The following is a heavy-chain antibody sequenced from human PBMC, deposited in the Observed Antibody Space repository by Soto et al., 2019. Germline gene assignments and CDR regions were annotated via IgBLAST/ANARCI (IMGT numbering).Heavy chain of an antibody. Sequence: QLQLQESGPGLVKPSETLSLACTVSGGSISSSSYYWGWIRKPPGKGLEWIGSIYYSGSTYYHPSLKSRVTISVDTSKNQFSLKLSAVAAADTAVYYCATLWFGESQPWGQGTLVTVSP. CDR2: IYYSGST. J-gene: IGHJ1*01. CDR1: GGSISSSSYY. D-gene: IGHD3-10*01. CDR3: ATLWFGESQP. V-gene: IGHV4-39*01.